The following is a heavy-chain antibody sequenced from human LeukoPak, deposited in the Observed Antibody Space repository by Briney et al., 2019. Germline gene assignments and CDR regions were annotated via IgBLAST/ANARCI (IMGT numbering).Heavy chain of an antibody. CDR2: INHSGST. V-gene: IGHV4-34*01. Sequence: SETLSLTCAVYGGSFSGYYWSWIRQPPGKGLEWIGEINHSGSTNYNPSLKSRVTISVDTSKNQFSLKLSSVTAADTAVYYCARRTMTTVNAFGNRGQGTLVTVSS. CDR1: GGSFSGYY. J-gene: IGHJ4*02. D-gene: IGHD4-17*01. CDR3: ARRTMTTVNAFGN.